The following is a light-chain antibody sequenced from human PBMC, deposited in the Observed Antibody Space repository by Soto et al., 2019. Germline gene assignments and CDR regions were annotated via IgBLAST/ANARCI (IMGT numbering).Light chain of an antibody. CDR3: QQYDGFSRT. CDR1: QSVSVW. Sequence: DIQMTQSPSTLSASVGDIVSISCLASQSVSVWVAWYQQKPGAAPKLLIYDAFTVDTGVPSRFSGSGSETEFTLTINSLQPEDFATYYCQQYDGFSRTFGQGTKVDIK. CDR2: DAF. V-gene: IGKV1-5*01. J-gene: IGKJ1*01.